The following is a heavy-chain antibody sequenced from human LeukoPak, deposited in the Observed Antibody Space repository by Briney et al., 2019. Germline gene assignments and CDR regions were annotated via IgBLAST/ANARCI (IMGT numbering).Heavy chain of an antibody. D-gene: IGHD3-10*01. V-gene: IGHV4-59*01. CDR3: ASARGSRGVINYFDY. CDR1: GGSISSYH. J-gene: IGHJ4*02. Sequence: PSETLPLTCTVSGGSISSYHWSWIRQPPGKGLEWIGYIYYSGSTNYNPSLKSRVTISVDTSKNQFSLKLSSVTAADTAVYYCASARGSRGVINYFDYWGQGTLVTVSS. CDR2: IYYSGST.